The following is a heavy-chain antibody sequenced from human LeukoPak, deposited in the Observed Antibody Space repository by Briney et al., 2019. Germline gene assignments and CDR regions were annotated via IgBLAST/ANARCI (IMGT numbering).Heavy chain of an antibody. Sequence: GASVKVSCKASGGTFSSYAISWVRQAPGQGLEWMGGIIPIFGTANYAQKFQGRVTITADKSTSTAYMELSRLRSDDTAVYYCARTWIPYGMDVWGQGTTVTVSS. CDR1: GGTFSSYA. CDR3: ARTWIPYGMDV. D-gene: IGHD5-12*01. V-gene: IGHV1-69*06. J-gene: IGHJ6*02. CDR2: IIPIFGTA.